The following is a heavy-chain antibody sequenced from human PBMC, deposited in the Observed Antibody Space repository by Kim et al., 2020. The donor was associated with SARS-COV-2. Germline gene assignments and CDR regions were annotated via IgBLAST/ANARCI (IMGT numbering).Heavy chain of an antibody. Sequence: ASVKVSCKASGYTFTGYIMQWARQAPGQGFEWMGMIRPSGGSTSYAQKFQGRITMTRDTSTNTVYMELSGLRSEDTAVYYCASEYNGLAFWGQGTLLTVS. V-gene: IGHV1-46*01. CDR2: IRPSGGST. D-gene: IGHD1-20*01. CDR1: GYTFTGYI. J-gene: IGHJ4*02. CDR3: ASEYNGLAF.